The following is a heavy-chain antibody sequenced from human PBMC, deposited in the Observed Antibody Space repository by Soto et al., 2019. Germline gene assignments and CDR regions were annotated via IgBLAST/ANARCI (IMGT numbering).Heavy chain of an antibody. CDR2: IKQDGSEK. CDR1: GFTFSSYW. CDR3: ARDGQLVINYFDY. J-gene: IGHJ4*02. Sequence: PGGSLRLSCAASGFTFSSYWMNWVRQAPGKGLEWVANIKQDGSEKYYVDSVKGRFTISRDNTKNSLYLQMNSLRAEDTAVYYCARDGQLVINYFDYWGQGTLVTVSS. D-gene: IGHD6-13*01. V-gene: IGHV3-7*01.